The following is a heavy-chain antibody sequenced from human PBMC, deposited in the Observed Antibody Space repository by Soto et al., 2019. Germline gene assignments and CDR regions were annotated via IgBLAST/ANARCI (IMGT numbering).Heavy chain of an antibody. CDR3: ARASMGSVAFDI. D-gene: IGHD6-6*01. CDR2: IGTAGDT. V-gene: IGHV3-13*01. Sequence: PGGSLRLSCAASGFTFSSYDMHWVRQATGKGLEWVSAIGTAGDTYYPGSVKGRFTISRENAKNSLYLQMNSLRAGDTDVYYCARASMGSVAFDIWGQGTMVTVSS. J-gene: IGHJ3*02. CDR1: GFTFSSYD.